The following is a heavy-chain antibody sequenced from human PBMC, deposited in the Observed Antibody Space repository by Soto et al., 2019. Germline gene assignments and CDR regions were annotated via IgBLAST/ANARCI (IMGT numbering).Heavy chain of an antibody. CDR2: IYYSGSA. CDR3: ARLKYPQILSDPADRGSHCFDP. J-gene: IGHJ5*02. Sequence: SETLSLTCTVSGGSMRSDNYFWSWISQPPGKDLELIGYIYYSGSAYYNPSLERLITMSVYTSKKQFSPKLTSVTAADTAIYYGARLKYPQILSDPADRGSHCFDPSSQVSLVNVCS. D-gene: IGHD2-2*01. V-gene: IGHV4-30-4*01. CDR1: GGSMRSDNYF.